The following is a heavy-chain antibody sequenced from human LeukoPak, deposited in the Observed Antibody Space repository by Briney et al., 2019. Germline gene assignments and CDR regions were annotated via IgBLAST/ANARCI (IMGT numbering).Heavy chain of an antibody. J-gene: IGHJ5*02. CDR1: GFTFSSYW. Sequence: GGSLRLPCAASGFTFSSYWMSWVRQAPGKGLEWVSYIDLSGSTLYYVDSVKGRFTISRDNAKNSLYLQMNSLRAEDTAVYYCARGPPLFDPWGQGTLVAVSS. CDR3: ARGPPLFDP. V-gene: IGHV3-48*04. CDR2: IDLSGSTL.